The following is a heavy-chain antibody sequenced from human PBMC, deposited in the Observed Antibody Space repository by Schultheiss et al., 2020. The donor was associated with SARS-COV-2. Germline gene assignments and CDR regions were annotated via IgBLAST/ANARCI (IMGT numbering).Heavy chain of an antibody. CDR1: GGTFTSYD. CDR3: ARGVEQLWHHYYYYGMDV. CDR2: MNPNSGNT. D-gene: IGHD6-6*01. V-gene: IGHV1-8*03. J-gene: IGHJ6*02. Sequence: ASVKVSCKASGGTFTSYDINWVRQATGQGLEWMGWMNPNSGNTGYAQKFQGRVTITRNTSISTAYMELSSLRSEDTAVYYCARGVEQLWHHYYYYGMDVWGQGTTVTVSS.